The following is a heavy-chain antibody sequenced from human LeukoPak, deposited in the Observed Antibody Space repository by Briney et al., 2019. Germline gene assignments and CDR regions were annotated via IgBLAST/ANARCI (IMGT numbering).Heavy chain of an antibody. CDR1: GYSISSGYY. CDR2: IYHSGST. CDR3: ARVGLGYCSSTSCLDYYYGMDV. V-gene: IGHV4-38-2*01. Sequence: SETLSLTCAVSGYSISSGYYWGWIRQPPGKGLEWIGSIYHSGSTYYNPSLKSRVTISVDTSKNQSSLKLSSVTAADTAVYYCARVGLGYCSSTSCLDYYYGMDVWGKGTTVTVSS. J-gene: IGHJ6*04. D-gene: IGHD2-2*01.